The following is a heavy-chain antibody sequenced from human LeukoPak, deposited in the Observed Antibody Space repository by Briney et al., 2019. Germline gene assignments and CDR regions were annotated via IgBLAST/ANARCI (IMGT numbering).Heavy chain of an antibody. D-gene: IGHD3-9*01. CDR2: INTNTGNP. Sequence: ASVKVSCKASGYTFTSYAMNWVRQAPGQGLEWMGWINTNTGNPTYAQGFTGRFVFSLDTSVSTAYLQISSLKAEDTAVYYCARWADYDILTGHIIPRDYWGQGTLVTVSS. CDR1: GYTFTSYA. V-gene: IGHV7-4-1*02. J-gene: IGHJ4*02. CDR3: ARWADYDILTGHIIPRDY.